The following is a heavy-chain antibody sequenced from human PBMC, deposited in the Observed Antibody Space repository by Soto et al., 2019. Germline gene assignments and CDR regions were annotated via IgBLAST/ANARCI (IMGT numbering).Heavy chain of an antibody. Sequence: HPGGSLRLSCAASGFTFSSYAMSWVRQAPGKGLEWVSAISGSGGSTYYADSVKGRFTISRDNSKNTLYLQMNSLRAEDTAVYYCAKDKTNDFWSGYGMDVWGQGTTVTVSS. V-gene: IGHV3-23*01. CDR3: AKDKTNDFWSGYGMDV. J-gene: IGHJ6*02. CDR2: ISGSGGST. CDR1: GFTFSSYA. D-gene: IGHD3-3*01.